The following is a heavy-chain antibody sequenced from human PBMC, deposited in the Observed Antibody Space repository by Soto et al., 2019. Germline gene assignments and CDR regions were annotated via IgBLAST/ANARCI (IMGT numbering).Heavy chain of an antibody. CDR1: GGSISGYH. V-gene: IGHV4-34*01. Sequence: SETLSLTCTVSGGSISGYHWTWIRQPPGRGLDWIGEVTHSGSPNYNPSLKSRVTISVDTSRNQFSLTLSSVTAADTAVYYCARIPGSDYSDPQDYWGQGTLVTVSS. CDR2: VTHSGSP. D-gene: IGHD4-17*01. CDR3: ARIPGSDYSDPQDY. J-gene: IGHJ4*02.